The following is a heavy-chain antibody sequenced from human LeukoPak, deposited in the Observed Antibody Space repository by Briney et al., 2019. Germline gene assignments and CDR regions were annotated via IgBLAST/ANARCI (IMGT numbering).Heavy chain of an antibody. Sequence: ASVKVSCKASGFSFYDNYQYLYWARQAPGQGLESMGCIHPKSGNTEYPQKFQGRVILTRDTSINTAYMELRDLTSDDTAVYFCARDGPSGTPEFDYWGQGTLVTVSS. CDR3: ARDGPSGTPEFDY. CDR2: IHPKSGNT. V-gene: IGHV1-2*02. CDR1: GFSFYDNYQY. J-gene: IGHJ4*02.